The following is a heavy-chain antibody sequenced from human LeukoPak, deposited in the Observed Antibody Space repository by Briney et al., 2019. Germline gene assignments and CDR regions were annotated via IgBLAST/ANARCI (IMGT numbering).Heavy chain of an antibody. D-gene: IGHD3-22*01. CDR3: ARGRYYDSSTYSEYSGMDV. V-gene: IGHV3-30-3*01. CDR1: GFTFSSYA. J-gene: IGHJ6*02. Sequence: GGSLRLSCAASGFTFSSYAMHWVRQAPGKGLEWVAVISYDGSNKYYADSVKGRFTISRDNSKNTLYLQMNSLRAEDTAVYYCARGRYYDSSTYSEYSGMDVWGQGTTVTVSS. CDR2: ISYDGSNK.